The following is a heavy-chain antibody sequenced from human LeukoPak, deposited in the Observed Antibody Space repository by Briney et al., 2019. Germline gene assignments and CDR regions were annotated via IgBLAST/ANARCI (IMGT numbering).Heavy chain of an antibody. J-gene: IGHJ3*02. CDR2: ISTSSSAI. Sequence: SGGSLRLSCAASGFTFGSYTMNWVRQAPGKGLEWVSYISTSSSAIYYADSVKGRFIISRDNARNSLYLQMNSLRDEDTAVYYCARAVYGFDAFDIWGQGTMVTVSS. CDR3: ARAVYGFDAFDI. CDR1: GFTFGSYT. V-gene: IGHV3-48*02. D-gene: IGHD4-17*01.